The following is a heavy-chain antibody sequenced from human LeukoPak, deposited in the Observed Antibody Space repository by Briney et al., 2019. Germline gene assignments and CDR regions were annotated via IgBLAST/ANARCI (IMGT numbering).Heavy chain of an antibody. J-gene: IGHJ4*01. V-gene: IGHV4-59*01. CDR1: GGSISTYY. D-gene: IGHD3-10*01. Sequence: SETLSLTSTVSGGSISTYYWSWIRQPPGKGLEWIGYISYSGSTKFNPSLRSRVTISADTSKNQISLKLNSVTAADTAVYYCARDLADGSGSYYSRPLDYWGQGTLVTVSS. CDR3: ARDLADGSGSYYSRPLDY. CDR2: ISYSGST.